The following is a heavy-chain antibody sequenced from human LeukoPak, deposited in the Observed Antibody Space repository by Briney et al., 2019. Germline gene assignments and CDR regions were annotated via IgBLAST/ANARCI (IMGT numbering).Heavy chain of an antibody. V-gene: IGHV3-30-3*01. Sequence: GGSLRLSCAASGFTFSSYAMHWVRQAPGKGLEWVAVISYDGSNKYYADSVKGRFTISRDNSKNTLYLQMNSLRAEDTAVYYCARDLEATTSDAFDIWGQGTMVTVSS. CDR1: GFTFSSYA. D-gene: IGHD5-12*01. CDR2: ISYDGSNK. J-gene: IGHJ3*02. CDR3: ARDLEATTSDAFDI.